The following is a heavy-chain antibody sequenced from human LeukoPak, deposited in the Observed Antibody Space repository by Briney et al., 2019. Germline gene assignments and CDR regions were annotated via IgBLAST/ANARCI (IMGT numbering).Heavy chain of an antibody. CDR3: AKDVAVAGNFDY. CDR1: GFTFRTYS. CDR2: ISGGGTST. V-gene: IGHV3-23*01. D-gene: IGHD6-19*01. Sequence: PGGSLRLSCAASGFTFRTYSMNWVRQAPGKGLECVSSISGGGTSTYYADSVKGRFTISRDNSKNTLYLQMNSLRAEDTAVYYCAKDVAVAGNFDYWGQGTLVTVSS. J-gene: IGHJ4*02.